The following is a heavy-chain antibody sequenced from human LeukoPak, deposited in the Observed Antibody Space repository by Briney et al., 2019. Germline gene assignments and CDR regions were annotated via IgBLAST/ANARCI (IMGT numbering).Heavy chain of an antibody. CDR2: IYPGDSDT. V-gene: IGHV5-51*01. Sequence: PGESLKISCRGSGYSFNTYWIGWVRQMPGKGLEWMGIIYPGDSDTRYSPSFQGQVTMSADKSINTAYLQWSSLKASDTAMYYCARRQGCSSASCPPDYWGQGTLVTVSS. D-gene: IGHD2-2*01. CDR1: GYSFNTYW. J-gene: IGHJ4*02. CDR3: ARRQGCSSASCPPDY.